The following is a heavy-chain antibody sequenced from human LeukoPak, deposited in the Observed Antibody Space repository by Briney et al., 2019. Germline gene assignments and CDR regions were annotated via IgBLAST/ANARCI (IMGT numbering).Heavy chain of an antibody. V-gene: IGHV4-59*11. CDR3: ARLTSSGYYSFDY. CDR1: GGSISSHY. J-gene: IGHJ4*02. Sequence: PSETLSLTCTVSGGSISSHYWSWIRQPPGKGLEWIGYIYYSGSTNYNPSLKSRVTISVDTSKNQFSLKLSSVTAADTAVYYCARLTSSGYYSFDYWGQGTLVTVSS. D-gene: IGHD3-22*01. CDR2: IYYSGST.